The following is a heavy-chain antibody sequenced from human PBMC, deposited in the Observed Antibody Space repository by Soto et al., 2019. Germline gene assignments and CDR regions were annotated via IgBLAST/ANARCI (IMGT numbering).Heavy chain of an antibody. CDR1: GGTFSNYT. J-gene: IGHJ4*02. V-gene: IGHV1-69*02. CDR3: ARLVDTADFDY. D-gene: IGHD5-18*01. CDR2: IIPILGIA. Sequence: QVQLVKSGAEVKKPGSSVKVSCKASGGTFSNYTISWVRQAPGQGLEWMGRIIPILGIANYAQKFQGRVTITADKSTSTAYMELSSLRSEDTAVYYCARLVDTADFDYWGQGTLVTVSS.